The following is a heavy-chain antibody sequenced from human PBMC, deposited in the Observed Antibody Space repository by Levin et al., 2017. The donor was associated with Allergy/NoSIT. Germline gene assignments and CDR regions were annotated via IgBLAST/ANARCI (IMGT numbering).Heavy chain of an antibody. V-gene: IGHV5-51*01. Sequence: GESLKISCKGSGYKFIRYWIAWMRQKPGKGLEWMGIIYPGDSDTRYSPSFQGQVTISADKSITTAYLQWSSLKASDTAMYFCARPDTMRRGGALHGFDIWGQGTMVIVSS. D-gene: IGHD3-16*01. CDR1: GYKFIRYW. CDR3: ARPDTMRRGGALHGFDI. J-gene: IGHJ3*02. CDR2: IYPGDSDT.